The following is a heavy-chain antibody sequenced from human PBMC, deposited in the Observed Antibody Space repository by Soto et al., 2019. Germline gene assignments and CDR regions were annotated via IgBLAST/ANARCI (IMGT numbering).Heavy chain of an antibody. CDR2: IYYSGST. CDR1: GGSISSGGYY. Sequence: SETLSLTCTVSGGSISSGGYYWSWIRQHPGKGLEWIGYIYYSGSTYYNPSLKSRVTISVDTSKNQFSLKLSSVTAADTAVYYCARSLSLDYIWGSYRYDAFDIWGQGTMVTVSS. CDR3: ARSLSLDYIWGSYRYDAFDI. V-gene: IGHV4-31*03. J-gene: IGHJ3*02. D-gene: IGHD3-16*02.